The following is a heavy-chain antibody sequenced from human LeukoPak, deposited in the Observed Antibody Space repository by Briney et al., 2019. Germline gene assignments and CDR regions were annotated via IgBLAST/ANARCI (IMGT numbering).Heavy chain of an antibody. CDR2: ISGSGGST. CDR1: GFTFSSYA. V-gene: IGHV3-23*01. D-gene: IGHD5-24*01. Sequence: EGSLRLSCAASGFTFSSYAMSWVRQAPGKGLEWVSAISGSGGSTYYADSVKGRFTISRDNSKNTLYLQMNSLRAEDTAVYYCAKSIEMATMNDAFDIWGQGTMVTVSS. J-gene: IGHJ3*02. CDR3: AKSIEMATMNDAFDI.